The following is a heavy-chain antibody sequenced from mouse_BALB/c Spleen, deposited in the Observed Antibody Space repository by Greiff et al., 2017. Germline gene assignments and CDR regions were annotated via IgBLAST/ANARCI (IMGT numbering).Heavy chain of an antibody. D-gene: IGHD2-4*01. CDR3: ARMIYYDYDRNYFDY. CDR1: GFTFSDYG. V-gene: IGHV5-15*02. Sequence: EVQRVESGGGLVQPGGSRKLSCAASGFTFSDYGMAWVRQAPGKGPEWVAFISNLAYSIYYADTVTGRFTISRENAKNTLYLEMSSLRSEDTAMYYCARMIYYDYDRNYFDYWGQGTTLTVSS. CDR2: ISNLAYSI. J-gene: IGHJ2*01.